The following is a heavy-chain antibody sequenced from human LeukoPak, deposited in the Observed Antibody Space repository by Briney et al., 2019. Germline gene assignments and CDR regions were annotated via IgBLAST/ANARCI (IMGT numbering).Heavy chain of an antibody. V-gene: IGHV4-4*07. CDR3: ARDNRYYDILTGYQDDAFDI. CDR2: IYTSGST. J-gene: IGHJ3*02. CDR1: GGSISSYY. Sequence: SETLSLTCTVSGGSISSYYWSWIRQPAGKGLEWIGRIYTSGSTNYNPSLKSRVTMPVDTSKNQFSLKLSSVTAADTAVYYCARDNRYYDILTGYQDDAFDIWGQGTMVTVSS. D-gene: IGHD3-9*01.